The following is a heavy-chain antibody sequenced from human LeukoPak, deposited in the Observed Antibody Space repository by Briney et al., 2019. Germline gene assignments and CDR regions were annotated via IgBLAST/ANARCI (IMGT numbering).Heavy chain of an antibody. CDR2: IYYSGNT. CDR3: ARRTAKTPNYFDY. J-gene: IGHJ4*02. Sequence: SETLSLTCTVSGDSINNYYWTWIRQPPGKGLDWIGYIYYSGNTNYNPSLKSRVTISLDTSKNQFSLKLTSVTAADTAMYYCARRTAKTPNYFDYWGQGALATVSA. V-gene: IGHV4-59*08. CDR1: GDSINNYY. D-gene: IGHD1-1*01.